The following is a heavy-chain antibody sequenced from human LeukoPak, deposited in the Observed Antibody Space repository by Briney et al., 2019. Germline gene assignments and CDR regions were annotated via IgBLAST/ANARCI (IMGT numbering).Heavy chain of an antibody. Sequence: PGGSLRLSCAATGFAFSSLDMGWVRQAPGKGLEWVSAISDSGDRTHYADSVKGRFTISRDNSKNTLYLQINSLRAEDTAVYYCATLARYAFDIWGQGTMVTVSS. CDR2: ISDSGDRT. CDR3: ATLARYAFDI. V-gene: IGHV3-23*01. D-gene: IGHD5-12*01. J-gene: IGHJ3*02. CDR1: GFAFSSLD.